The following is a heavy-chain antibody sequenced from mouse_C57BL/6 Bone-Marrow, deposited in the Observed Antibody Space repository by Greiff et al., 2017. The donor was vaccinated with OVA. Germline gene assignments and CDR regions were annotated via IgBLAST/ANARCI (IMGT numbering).Heavy chain of an antibody. CDR3: ARPQIGEWYYWYFDV. V-gene: IGHV1-81*01. CDR1: GYTFTSYG. Sequence: QVQLQQSGAELARPGASVKLSCKASGYTFTSYGISWVKQRTGQGLEWIGEIYPRSGNTYYNEKFKGKATLTADKSSSTAYMELRSLTSEDSAVYYCARPQIGEWYYWYFDVWGTGTTVTVSS. CDR2: IYPRSGNT. J-gene: IGHJ1*03. D-gene: IGHD3-1*01.